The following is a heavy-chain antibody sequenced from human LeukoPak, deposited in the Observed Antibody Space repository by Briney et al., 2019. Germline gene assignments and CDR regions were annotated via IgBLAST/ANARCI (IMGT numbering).Heavy chain of an antibody. CDR2: ISGGGGGT. Sequence: GGSLRLSCEASGFTFSGYVMSWVRQAPGKGLEWVSGISGGGGGTYYADSVKGRFTISRDNAKNSLYLQMNSLRAEDTAVYYCARIHKLGILAHFDYWGQGTLVTVSS. J-gene: IGHJ4*02. CDR1: GFTFSGYV. D-gene: IGHD7-27*01. V-gene: IGHV3-23*01. CDR3: ARIHKLGILAHFDY.